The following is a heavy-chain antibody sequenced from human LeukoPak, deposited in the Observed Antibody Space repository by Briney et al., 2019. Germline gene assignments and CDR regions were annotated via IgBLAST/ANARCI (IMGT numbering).Heavy chain of an antibody. CDR1: GYTFTSYG. V-gene: IGHV1-18*01. Sequence: ASVKVSCKASGYTFTSYGISWVRQAPGQGLEWMGWISAYNGNTNYAQKLQGRVTMTTDTSTGTAYMELRSLRSDDTAVYYCASDTMVRGVYNYWGQGTLVTVSS. J-gene: IGHJ4*02. CDR3: ASDTMVRGVYNY. D-gene: IGHD3-10*01. CDR2: ISAYNGNT.